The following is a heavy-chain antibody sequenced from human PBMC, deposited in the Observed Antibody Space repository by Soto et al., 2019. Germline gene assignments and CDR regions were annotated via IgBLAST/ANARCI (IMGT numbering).Heavy chain of an antibody. CDR2: IYYSGST. Sequence: SETHSLTSTVADGSSRSSSYYWGWIKQPPGKGLEWIGSIYYSGSTYYNPSLKSRVTISVDTSKNQFSLKLSSVTAADTAVYYCAGRRIAAAGIYIIDYWGQGTLVTVS. CDR3: AGRRIAAAGIYIIDY. J-gene: IGHJ4*02. CDR1: DGSSRSSSYY. D-gene: IGHD6-13*01. V-gene: IGHV4-39*01.